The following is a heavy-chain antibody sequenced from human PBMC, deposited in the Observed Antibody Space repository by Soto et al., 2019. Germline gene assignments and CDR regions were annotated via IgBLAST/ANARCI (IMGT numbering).Heavy chain of an antibody. CDR3: ARVNRVDYYYYVMDV. V-gene: IGHV3-30-3*01. CDR2: ISYDGSNK. CDR1: GFTFSSYA. Sequence: QVQLVESGGGVVQPGRSLRLSCAASGFTFSSYAMHWVRQAPGKGLEWVAVISYDGSNKYYADSVKGRFTISRDNSKNTLYLQMNSLRAEDTAVYYCARVNRVDYYYYVMDVWGQGTTVTVSS. J-gene: IGHJ6*02.